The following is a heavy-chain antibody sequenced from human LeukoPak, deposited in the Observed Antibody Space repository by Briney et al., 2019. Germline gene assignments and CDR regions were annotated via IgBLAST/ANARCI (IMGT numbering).Heavy chain of an antibody. J-gene: IGHJ4*02. D-gene: IGHD3-22*01. CDR2: ISSSSSYI. CDR3: ARDFWRTYYYDSSGYYSPFDY. CDR1: GFTFSSYS. Sequence: GESLRLSCAASGFTFSSYSMNWVRQAPGKGLEWVSSISSSSSYIYYADSVKGRFTISRDNAKNSLYLQMNSLRAEDTAVYYCARDFWRTYYYDSSGYYSPFDYWGQGTLVTVSS. V-gene: IGHV3-21*01.